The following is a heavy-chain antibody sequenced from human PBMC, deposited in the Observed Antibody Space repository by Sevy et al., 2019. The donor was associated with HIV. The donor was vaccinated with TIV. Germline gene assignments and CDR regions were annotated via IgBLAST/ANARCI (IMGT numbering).Heavy chain of an antibody. Sequence: SETLSLTCTVSGGSITSLYWNWIRQPPGKGLGWIANIYYNGHINYNPALKSRVTLSLDTSKNQFSLRLSSVTAADTAMYYCAGENAWGRGYSWGQGTPVTVSS. V-gene: IGHV4-59*08. CDR2: IYYNGHI. J-gene: IGHJ4*02. CDR3: AGENAWGRGYS. D-gene: IGHD1-26*01. CDR1: GGSITSLY.